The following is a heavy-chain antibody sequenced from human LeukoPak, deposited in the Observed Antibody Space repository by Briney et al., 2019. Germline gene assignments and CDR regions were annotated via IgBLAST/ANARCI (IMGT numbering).Heavy chain of an antibody. J-gene: IGHJ4*02. D-gene: IGHD2-2*01. Sequence: GGSLRLSCAASGFSFSNYGMHWVRQAPGKGLEWVAFIRYDGSNKYYADSVKGRFTISRDNSKNTLYLQMNSLRAEDTAVYYCAKDGHCSSTSCYYFDYWGQGTLVTVSS. CDR1: GFSFSNYG. CDR2: IRYDGSNK. CDR3: AKDGHCSSTSCYYFDY. V-gene: IGHV3-30*02.